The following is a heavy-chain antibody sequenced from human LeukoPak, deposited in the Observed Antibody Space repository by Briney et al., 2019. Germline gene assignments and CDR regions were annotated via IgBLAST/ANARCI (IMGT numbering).Heavy chain of an antibody. CDR3: VREGYYGPGSSPTFYFDS. D-gene: IGHD3-10*01. J-gene: IGHJ4*02. CDR1: GFTFSSYA. CDR2: ISYDGSNK. V-gene: IGHV3-30*04. Sequence: GGSLRLSCAASGFTFSSYAMHWVRQAPGKGLEWVAVISYDGSNKYYADSAKGRFTISRDNSRSAVHLEMNSLRPDDTAVYYCVREGYYGPGSSPTFYFDSWGRGTLVTVSS.